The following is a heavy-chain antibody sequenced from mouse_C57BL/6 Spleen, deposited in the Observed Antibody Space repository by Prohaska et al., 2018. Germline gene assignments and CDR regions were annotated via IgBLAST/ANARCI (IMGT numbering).Heavy chain of an antibody. D-gene: IGHD2-5*01. CDR2: INPNNGGT. CDR3: ARRGDYSNYGFAY. J-gene: IGHJ3*01. Sequence: KQSHGKSLEWIGDINPNNGGTSYNQKFKGKATLTVDKSSSTAYMELRSLTSEDSAVYYCARRGDYSNYGFAYWGQGTLVTVSA. V-gene: IGHV1-26*01.